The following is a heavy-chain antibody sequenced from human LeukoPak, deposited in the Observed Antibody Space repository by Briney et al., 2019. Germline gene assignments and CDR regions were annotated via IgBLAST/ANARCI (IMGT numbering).Heavy chain of an antibody. CDR3: ARVPVGYNWNDEGG. J-gene: IGHJ4*02. CDR1: GYTFTSYG. CDR2: ISAYNGNT. Sequence: ASVKVSCKASGYTFTSYGISWVRQAPGQGLEWMGWISAYNGNTNYAQKLQGRVTMTTDTSTSTAYMELRSLRSDDTAVYYCARVPVGYNWNDEGGWGQGTLVTVSS. V-gene: IGHV1-18*01. D-gene: IGHD1-1*01.